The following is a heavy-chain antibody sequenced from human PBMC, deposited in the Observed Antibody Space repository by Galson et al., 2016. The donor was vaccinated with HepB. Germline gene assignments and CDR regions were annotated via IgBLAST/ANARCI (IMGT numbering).Heavy chain of an antibody. Sequence: SLRLSCAASGFSFSGSWMSWVRQAPGKGLEWVSYISGGSYNIKYADAVKGRFTISRYNTKNSVYLQMNSLKVEDTAVYYCASVEYSNSPSRFYDDFWGQGTLVTVSS. V-gene: IGHV3-21*01. J-gene: IGHJ4*02. CDR1: GFSFSGSW. CDR2: ISGGSYNI. D-gene: IGHD3/OR15-3a*01. CDR3: ASVEYSNSPSRFYDDF.